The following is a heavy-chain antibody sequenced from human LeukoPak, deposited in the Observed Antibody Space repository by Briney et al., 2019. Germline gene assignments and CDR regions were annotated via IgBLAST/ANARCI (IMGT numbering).Heavy chain of an antibody. CDR2: IYYDGST. V-gene: IGHV4-39*07. CDR1: DGSISSSTYY. Sequence: SETLSLTCTVSDGSISSSTYYWGWIRQPPGKGLEWIGNIYYDGSTYYSPSVKSRVTISIDTSKNRFSLKLSSVTAADTAVYYCARAYSSGRVYYDYWGQGTLVTVSS. J-gene: IGHJ4*02. CDR3: ARAYSSGRVYYDY. D-gene: IGHD6-19*01.